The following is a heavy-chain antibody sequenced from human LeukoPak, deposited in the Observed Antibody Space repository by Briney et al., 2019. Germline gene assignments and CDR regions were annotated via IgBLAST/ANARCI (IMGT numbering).Heavy chain of an antibody. CDR3: ARIVGASDY. CDR1: GGSISSSSYY. D-gene: IGHD1-26*01. J-gene: IGHJ4*02. Sequence: PSETLSLTCTVSGGSISSSSYYWGWIRQPPGKGLEWIGSIYYSGSTYYNPSLKSRVTISVDTSKNQFSLKLSSVTTADTAVYYCARIVGASDYWGQGTLVTVSS. CDR2: IYYSGST. V-gene: IGHV4-39*01.